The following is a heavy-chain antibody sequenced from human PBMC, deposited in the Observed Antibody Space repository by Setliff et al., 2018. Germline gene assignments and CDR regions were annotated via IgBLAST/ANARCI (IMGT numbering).Heavy chain of an antibody. CDR1: GGTFSSYG. J-gene: IGHJ6*03. D-gene: IGHD5-18*01. V-gene: IGHV1-69*05. CDR2: TIPMFGTT. CDR3: AREGVDTRSTTDYRYYMDV. Sequence: SVKVSCKASGGTFSSYGISWVRQAPGQGLEWMGGTIPMFGTTNYARKFQGRVTIITDESTSTAYTELRSMTSDDTADYYCAREGVDTRSTTDYRYYMDVWGKGTTVTVSS.